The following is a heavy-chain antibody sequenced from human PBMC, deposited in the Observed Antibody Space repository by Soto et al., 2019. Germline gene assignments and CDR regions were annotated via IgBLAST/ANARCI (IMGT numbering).Heavy chain of an antibody. Sequence: SGPTLVNPPQTLTLTCSFSGFSLSTSGVGVGWIRQPPGKALEWLALIYWSGDEHYRPSLKSRLSITKDTSKNHVVLIMTDMDPVDTATYYCARGLATLPVFAFDIWGQGTMVTVSS. CDR1: GFSLSTSGVG. CDR2: IYWSGDE. CDR3: ARGLATLPVFAFDI. D-gene: IGHD6-6*01. J-gene: IGHJ3*02. V-gene: IGHV2-5*01.